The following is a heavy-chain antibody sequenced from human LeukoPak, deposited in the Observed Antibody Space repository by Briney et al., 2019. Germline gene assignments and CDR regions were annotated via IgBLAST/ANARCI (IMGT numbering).Heavy chain of an antibody. CDR1: GFTFSSYG. Sequence: SGGSLRLSCAASGFTFSSYGLHWVRQAPGKGLEWVAVISGSGGSTQYADSVKGRFTISRDNSKNTLYLQMNSLRAEDTAVYYCAREVGYGDYVFDAFDIWGQGTMVTVSS. J-gene: IGHJ3*02. V-gene: IGHV3-23*01. CDR3: AREVGYGDYVFDAFDI. D-gene: IGHD4-17*01. CDR2: ISGSGGST.